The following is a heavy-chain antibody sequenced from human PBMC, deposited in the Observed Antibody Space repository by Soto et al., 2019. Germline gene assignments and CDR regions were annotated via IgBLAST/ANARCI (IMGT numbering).Heavy chain of an antibody. CDR2: IIPIFGTA. CDR1: GGTFSSYA. D-gene: IGHD2-15*01. CDR3: ARGRDESDYCSGGSCYSGYNWFDP. V-gene: IGHV1-69*06. Sequence: QVQLVQSGAEVKKPGSSVKVSCKASGGTFSSYAISWVRQAPGQGLEWMGGIIPIFGTANYAQKFQGRVTIPADKSTSTAYMELSSLRSEDTAVYYCARGRDESDYCSGGSCYSGYNWFDPWGQGTLVTVSS. J-gene: IGHJ5*02.